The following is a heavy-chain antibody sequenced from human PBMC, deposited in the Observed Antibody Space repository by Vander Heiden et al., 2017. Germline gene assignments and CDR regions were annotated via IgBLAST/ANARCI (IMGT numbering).Heavy chain of an antibody. D-gene: IGHD3-10*01. Sequence: EVQLLESGGGLVQPGGSLRLSCAASGFTLSSYAMSWVSQAPGKGLEWVSAISGSGGSTYYADSVKGRFTISRDNSKNTLYLQMNSLRAEDTAVYYCAKVNYGSGSYFYWGQGTLVTVSS. CDR2: ISGSGGST. J-gene: IGHJ4*02. CDR1: GFTLSSYA. V-gene: IGHV3-23*01. CDR3: AKVNYGSGSYFY.